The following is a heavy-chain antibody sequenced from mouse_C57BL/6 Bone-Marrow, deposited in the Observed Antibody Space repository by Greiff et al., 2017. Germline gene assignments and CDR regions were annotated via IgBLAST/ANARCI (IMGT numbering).Heavy chain of an antibody. CDR1: GFTFSSYT. V-gene: IGHV5-9*01. Sequence: EVMLVESGGGLVKPGGSLKLSCAASGFTFSSYTMSWVRQTPEKRLQWVAAISGGGGNTYHPDSVKGRFTISRDNDKNILYLQMSSLRSEYKALYYCSRQGTTGIATKYFDVWGTGTTVTVSS. CDR2: ISGGGGNT. CDR3: SRQGTTGIATKYFDV. D-gene: IGHD1-1*01. J-gene: IGHJ1*03.